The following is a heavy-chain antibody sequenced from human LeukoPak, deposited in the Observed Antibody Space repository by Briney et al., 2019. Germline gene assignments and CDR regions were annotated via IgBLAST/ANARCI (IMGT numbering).Heavy chain of an antibody. Sequence: ASVKVSCKASGYTFTSYGISWVRQAPGQGLEWMGWISAYNGNTNYAQKLQGRVTMTTDTSTSTAYMELRSLRSDDTAVYYCARGSFDFWSGYVNYYYYDMDVWGQGTTVTVSS. CDR1: GYTFTSYG. CDR3: ARGSFDFWSGYVNYYYYDMDV. D-gene: IGHD3-3*01. CDR2: ISAYNGNT. V-gene: IGHV1-18*01. J-gene: IGHJ6*02.